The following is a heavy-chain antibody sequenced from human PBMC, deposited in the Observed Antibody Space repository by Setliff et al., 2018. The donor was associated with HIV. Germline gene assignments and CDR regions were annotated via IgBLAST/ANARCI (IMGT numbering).Heavy chain of an antibody. V-gene: IGHV1-2*02. CDR3: ARGAYYYESSGYPRDPFDI. Sequence: SVKVSCKASGYTFTGYYMYWVRQAPGQGLQWAGWINPNSGGTKYAQKFQGRVTMTRDTSISTAYMELTRLRYDDTAVYYCARGAYYYESSGYPRDPFDIWGQGTMVTVSS. D-gene: IGHD3-22*01. CDR2: INPNSGGT. CDR1: GYTFTGYY. J-gene: IGHJ3*02.